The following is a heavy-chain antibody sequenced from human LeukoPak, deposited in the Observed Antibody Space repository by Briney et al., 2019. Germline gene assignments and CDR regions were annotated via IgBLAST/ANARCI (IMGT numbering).Heavy chain of an antibody. D-gene: IGHD6-13*01. CDR1: GYIFGHNG. Sequence: ASVLVSCKTSGYIFGHNGIGWVRQAPGQGLEWMGWINTNTGNPTYAQGFTGRFVFSLDTSVSTAYLQISSLKAEDTAVYYCARDPEYSSSWYWFDPWGQGTLVTVSS. J-gene: IGHJ5*02. CDR2: INTNTGNP. V-gene: IGHV7-4-1*02. CDR3: ARDPEYSSSWYWFDP.